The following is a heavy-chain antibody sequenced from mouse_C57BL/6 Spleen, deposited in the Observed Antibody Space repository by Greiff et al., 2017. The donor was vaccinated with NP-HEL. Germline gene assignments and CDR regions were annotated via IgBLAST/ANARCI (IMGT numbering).Heavy chain of an antibody. D-gene: IGHD1-1*01. CDR3: TRRDNYVRYDYAMDY. CDR2: INPNYGTT. J-gene: IGHJ4*01. V-gene: IGHV1-39*01. Sequence: EVQLQQSGPELVKPGASVKISCKASGYSFTDYNMNWVKQSNGKSLEWIGVINPNYGTTSYNQKFKGKATLTVDQSSSTAYMQLNSLTSEDSAVYYCTRRDNYVRYDYAMDYWGQGTSVTVSS. CDR1: GYSFTDYN.